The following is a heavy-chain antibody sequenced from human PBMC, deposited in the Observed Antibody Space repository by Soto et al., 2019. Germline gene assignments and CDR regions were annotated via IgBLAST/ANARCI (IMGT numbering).Heavy chain of an antibody. D-gene: IGHD3-16*02. Sequence: EVRLLESGGGLVQPGGSLRLSCEASGFTFSNYGMDWVRQAPGKGLEWISFISGAGDTTYYADSVKGRFIISRHNSKNTLYLQMNSLRAEDTAIYYCAKSFTQSNVWRAYRHKTHFDYWGQGALVTVTS. CDR2: ISGAGDTT. V-gene: IGHV3-23*01. CDR1: GFTFSNYG. J-gene: IGHJ4*02. CDR3: AKSFTQSNVWRAYRHKTHFDY.